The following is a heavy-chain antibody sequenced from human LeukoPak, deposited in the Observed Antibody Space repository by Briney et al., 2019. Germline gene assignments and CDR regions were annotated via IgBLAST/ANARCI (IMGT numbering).Heavy chain of an antibody. CDR2: ISGGGGST. J-gene: IGHJ6*02. D-gene: IGHD3-3*01. Sequence: PGGSLRLSCAASGFTFSSYAMSWVRQAPGKGLEWVSAISGGGGSTYYADSVKGRFTISRDNSERTLYLQMNSLRAEDTAAYYCAKGYDFWSGNGMDVWGQGTTVTVSS. CDR1: GFTFSSYA. CDR3: AKGYDFWSGNGMDV. V-gene: IGHV3-23*01.